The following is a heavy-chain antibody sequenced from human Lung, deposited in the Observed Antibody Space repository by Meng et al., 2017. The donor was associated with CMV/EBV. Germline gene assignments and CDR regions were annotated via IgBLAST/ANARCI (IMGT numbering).Heavy chain of an antibody. CDR1: GGSLSGYY. D-gene: IGHD6-6*01. Sequence: SXTLSLTCGIYGGSLSGYYWSWIRQTPGKGLEWIGEIRHSGDTTNYNPSLKSRVTISIDTSKEQFSLKLSAVTAADTAVYYCARQYSSAYYSDYWGQGTLVTVSS. CDR3: ARQYSSAYYSDY. V-gene: IGHV4-34*01. J-gene: IGHJ4*02. CDR2: IRHSGDTT.